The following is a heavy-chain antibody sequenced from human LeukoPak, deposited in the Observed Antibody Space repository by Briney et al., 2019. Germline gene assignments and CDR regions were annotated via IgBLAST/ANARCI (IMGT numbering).Heavy chain of an antibody. Sequence: PGGSLRLSCAASGFTFSSYAMSWVRQAPGKGLEWVSAISGSGGSTYYADSVKGRFTISRDNSKNTLYLQMNSLRAEHTAVYYCARGYRIAVAGTAAFDYWGQGTLVTVSS. CDR2: ISGSGGST. V-gene: IGHV3-23*01. J-gene: IGHJ4*02. CDR1: GFTFSSYA. D-gene: IGHD6-13*01. CDR3: ARGYRIAVAGTAAFDY.